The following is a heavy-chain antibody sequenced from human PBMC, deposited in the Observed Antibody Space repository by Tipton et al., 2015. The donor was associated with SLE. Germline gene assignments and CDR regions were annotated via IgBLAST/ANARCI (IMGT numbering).Heavy chain of an antibody. Sequence: RSLRLSCVASGFTFNDYAMHWVRQAPGKGPEWVSGISWNSGSIAYADSVKGRFTISRDNAKNSLYLQMDSLRTEDTAFYYCTNDGYTSSWNGRKFDSWGQGTLVTVSS. CDR1: GFTFNDYA. J-gene: IGHJ4*02. CDR3: TNDGYTSSWNGRKFDS. V-gene: IGHV3-9*01. CDR2: ISWNSGSI. D-gene: IGHD6-6*01.